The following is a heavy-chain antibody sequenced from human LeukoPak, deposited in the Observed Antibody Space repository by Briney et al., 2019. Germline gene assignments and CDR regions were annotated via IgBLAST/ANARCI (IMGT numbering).Heavy chain of an antibody. CDR1: GFTFSSYA. CDR2: ISGSGGST. J-gene: IGHJ4*02. CDR3: AKGIRGTMIVVVIN. D-gene: IGHD3-22*01. V-gene: IGHV3-23*01. Sequence: GGSLRLSCPASGFTFSSYAMSWVRQAPGKGLEWVSAISGSGGSTYYADSVKGRFTISRDNSKNTLYLQMNSLRAEDTAVYYCAKGIRGTMIVVVINWGQGTLVTVSS.